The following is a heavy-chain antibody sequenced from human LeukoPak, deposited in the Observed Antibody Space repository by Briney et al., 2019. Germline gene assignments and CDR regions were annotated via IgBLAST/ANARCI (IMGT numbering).Heavy chain of an antibody. CDR2: IYTSGST. J-gene: IGHJ4*02. CDR1: GGSFSGYY. D-gene: IGHD6-19*01. Sequence: SETLSLTCAVYGGSFSGYYWSWIRQPPGKGLEWIGRIYTSGSTNYNPSLKSRVTMSVDTSKNQFSLRLSSVTAADTAIYYCARAVSGRFDYWGQGTLVTVSS. CDR3: ARAVSGRFDY. V-gene: IGHV4-59*10.